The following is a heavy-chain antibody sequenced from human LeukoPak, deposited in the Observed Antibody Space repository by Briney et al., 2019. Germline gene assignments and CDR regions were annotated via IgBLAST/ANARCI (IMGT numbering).Heavy chain of an antibody. CDR2: INHSGST. J-gene: IGHJ4*02. D-gene: IGHD2-8*01. CDR3: ARGSPLGYCTNGVCREFDY. CDR1: GGSFSGYY. V-gene: IGHV4-34*01. Sequence: SETLSLTCAVYGGSFSGYYWSWIRQPPGKGLEWIGEINHSGSTNYNPSLKSRVTISVDTSKNQFSLKLSSVTAADTAVYYCARGSPLGYCTNGVCREFDYWGQGTLVTVSS.